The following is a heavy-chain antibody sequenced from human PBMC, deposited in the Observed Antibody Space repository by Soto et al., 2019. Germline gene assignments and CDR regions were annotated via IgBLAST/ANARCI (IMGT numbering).Heavy chain of an antibody. CDR3: ARDPYFSSPNWFDP. Sequence: PVGSLRLSCAASGFTFSSYGMHWVRQAPGKGLEWVAFIWYDGNNKYYADSVKGRFTISRDNSKNTLYLQMNNLRVEDTAVYYCARDPYFSSPNWFDPWGQGTLVTVSS. J-gene: IGHJ5*02. V-gene: IGHV3-33*01. CDR2: IWYDGNNK. CDR1: GFTFSSYG. D-gene: IGHD3-10*01.